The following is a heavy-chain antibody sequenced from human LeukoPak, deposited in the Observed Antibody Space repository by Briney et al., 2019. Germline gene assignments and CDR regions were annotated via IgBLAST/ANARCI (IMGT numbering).Heavy chain of an antibody. D-gene: IGHD1-26*01. J-gene: IGHJ5*02. CDR1: GYSFPIYW. V-gene: IGHV5-51*01. Sequence: GESLKISCKTSGYSFPIYWIGWVRQMPGRGLEWMGIIYPSESDTRYSPSFQGQVTISADKSISTAYLQWNSLKASDSAMYYCARGRAWFDHWGQGTQVTVSS. CDR3: ARGRAWFDH. CDR2: IYPSESDT.